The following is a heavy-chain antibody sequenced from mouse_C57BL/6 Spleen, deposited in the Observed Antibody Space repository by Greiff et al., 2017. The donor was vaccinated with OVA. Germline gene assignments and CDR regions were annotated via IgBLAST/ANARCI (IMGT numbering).Heavy chain of an antibody. CDR3: ARLNWYFDV. CDR1: GFTFSDYY. V-gene: IGHV5-16*01. J-gene: IGHJ1*03. CDR2: INYDGSST. Sequence: EVNVVESEGGLVQPGSSMKLSCTASGFTFSDYYMAWVRQVPEKGLEWVANINYDGSSTYYLDSLKSRFIISRDNAKNILYLQMSSLKSEDTATYYCARLNWYFDVWGTGTTVTVSS.